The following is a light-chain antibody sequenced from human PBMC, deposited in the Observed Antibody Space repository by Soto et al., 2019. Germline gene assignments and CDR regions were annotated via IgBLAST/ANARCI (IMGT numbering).Light chain of an antibody. CDR2: GAS. Sequence: AIQMTQSPSSLSASVGDRVTITCRARQAIRDDLGWYQQKPGKVPKLLIYGASSLESGVPSRFSGSGSGTDFTLTISSLQPEDFATYYCLQDNNYPWTFGQGTKVEIK. V-gene: IGKV1-6*01. CDR3: LQDNNYPWT. J-gene: IGKJ1*01. CDR1: QAIRDD.